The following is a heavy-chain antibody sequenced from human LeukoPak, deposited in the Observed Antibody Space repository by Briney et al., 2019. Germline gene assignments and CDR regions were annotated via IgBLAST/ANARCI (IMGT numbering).Heavy chain of an antibody. D-gene: IGHD1-26*01. Sequence: GGSLRLSCAASGFTFSTSAMSWVRQASGKGLEWVSAISGSGGSTYYADSVKGRFTISRDNSKNTLYLQMNSLRAEDTAVYYCAKVMLGAVRLHFDYWGQGTLVTVSS. V-gene: IGHV3-23*01. J-gene: IGHJ4*02. CDR2: ISGSGGST. CDR1: GFTFSTSA. CDR3: AKVMLGAVRLHFDY.